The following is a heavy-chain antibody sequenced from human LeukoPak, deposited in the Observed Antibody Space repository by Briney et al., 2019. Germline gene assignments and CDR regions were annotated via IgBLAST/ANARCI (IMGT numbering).Heavy chain of an antibody. CDR3: AKDRLDDYYDSSGTKSGY. D-gene: IGHD3-22*01. CDR1: GFTFSSYA. CDR2: ISGSGGST. V-gene: IGHV3-23*01. J-gene: IGHJ4*02. Sequence: GGSLRLSCAASGFTFSSYAMSWVRKAPGKGLEWVSAISGSGGSTYYADSVKGRFTISRDNSKNTLYLQMNSLRAEDTAVYYCAKDRLDDYYDSSGTKSGYWGQGTLVTVSS.